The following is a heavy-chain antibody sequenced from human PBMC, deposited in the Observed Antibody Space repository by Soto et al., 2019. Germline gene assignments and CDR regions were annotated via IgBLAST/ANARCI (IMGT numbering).Heavy chain of an antibody. J-gene: IGHJ4*01. V-gene: IGHV3-74*01. D-gene: IGHD3-22*01. CDR2: INSDGSST. CDR1: GFTFSSYW. CDR3: ARWKYYYDSSGYFFDY. Sequence: LRLSCAASGFTFSSYWMHWVRQAPGKGLVWVSRINSDGSSTTYADSVKGRFTISRDNAKNTLYLQMISLRAEDTAVYYCARWKYYYDSSGYFFDYWGPGTLVTVSS.